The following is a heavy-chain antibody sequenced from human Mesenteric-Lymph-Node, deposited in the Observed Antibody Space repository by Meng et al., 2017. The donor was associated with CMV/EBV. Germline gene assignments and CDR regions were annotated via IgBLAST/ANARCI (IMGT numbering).Heavy chain of an antibody. CDR1: GFTFSSYA. J-gene: IGHJ4*02. D-gene: IGHD2-2*01. CDR3: ARDLYQLLLIEGGPLDY. Sequence: GESLKISCAASGFTFSSYAMHWVRQAPGKGLEWVAVISYDGSNKYYADSVKGRFTISRDNSKNTLYLQMNSLRAEDTAVYYCARDLYQLLLIEGGPLDYWGQGTLVTVSS. CDR2: ISYDGSNK. V-gene: IGHV3-30-3*01.